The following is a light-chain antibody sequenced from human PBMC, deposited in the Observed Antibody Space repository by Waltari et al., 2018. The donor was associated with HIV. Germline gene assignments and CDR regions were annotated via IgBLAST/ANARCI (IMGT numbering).Light chain of an antibody. CDR1: ETIKSTY. J-gene: IGKJ1*01. CDR2: GAS. CDR3: HQYGSSFWT. Sequence: EIVLTQSPGTLSLSPGDRATLSCMTSETIKSTYLSWYQQKGDQTPRLLIYGASSRAPGIPDRFSGSGSKTDFNLTINGLEPEDFATYYCHQYGSSFWTFGQGTKV. V-gene: IGKV3-20*01.